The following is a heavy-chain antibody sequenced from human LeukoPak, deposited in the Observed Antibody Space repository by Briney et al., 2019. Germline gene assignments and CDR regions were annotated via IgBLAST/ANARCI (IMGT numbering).Heavy chain of an antibody. D-gene: IGHD2-2*01. J-gene: IGHJ4*02. CDR1: GGSISSYY. V-gene: IGHV4-4*07. CDR3: ARAPDCSRTSCYGYYFDS. CDR2: IYTSGST. Sequence: PSETLSLTCTVSGGSISSYYWSWIRQPAGKGLEWIGRIYTSGSTNYNPSLKSRVTISVDTSKNQFSLKLSSVTASDTAVFYCARAPDCSRTSCYGYYFDSWGQGTLVTVSS.